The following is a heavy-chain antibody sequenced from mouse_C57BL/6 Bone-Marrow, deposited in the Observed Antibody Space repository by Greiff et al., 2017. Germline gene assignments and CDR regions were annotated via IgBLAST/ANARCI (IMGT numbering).Heavy chain of an antibody. V-gene: IGHV1-81*01. CDR2: IYPRSGNT. CDR3: AICPYYYGSSCDY. Sequence: QVQLMESGAELARPGASVKLSCKASGYTFTSYGISWVKQRTGQGLEWIGEIYPRSGNTYYNEKFKGKATMTADKSSRTAYMELRSLTSEDTAVYFSAICPYYYGSSCDYWGQGTTLTVSS. D-gene: IGHD1-1*01. J-gene: IGHJ2*01. CDR1: GYTFTSYG.